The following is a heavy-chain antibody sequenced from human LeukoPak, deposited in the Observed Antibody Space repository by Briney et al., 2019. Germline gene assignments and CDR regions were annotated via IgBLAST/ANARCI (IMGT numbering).Heavy chain of an antibody. D-gene: IGHD5-24*01. J-gene: IGHJ3*02. V-gene: IGHV3-21*01. CDR2: ISSSSGYI. CDR1: GFTFSTYS. CDR3: ARVAWLQLVGAFDI. Sequence: GGSLRLSCAASGFTFSTYSMNWVRQAPGKGLEWVSSISSSSGYIYYADSVKGRFTISRDNAKNSLYLQMNSLRAEDTAVYYCARVAWLQLVGAFDIWGQGTMVTVSS.